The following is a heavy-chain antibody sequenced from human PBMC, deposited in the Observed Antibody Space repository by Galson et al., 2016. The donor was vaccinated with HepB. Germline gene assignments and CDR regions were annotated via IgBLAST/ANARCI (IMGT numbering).Heavy chain of an antibody. V-gene: IGHV3-23*01. CDR1: GFTFGSYA. Sequence: SLRLSCAGSGFTFGSYAMNWVRQAPGKGLEWVSTISGSGVGTYYADSVKGRFIVSRDNSKTTLYLLMTSLTAEDTAIYYCAKDRTLLVWLEMEPDDALDIWGQGTMVTVSS. D-gene: IGHD3-10*01. CDR3: AKDRTLLVWLEMEPDDALDI. J-gene: IGHJ3*02. CDR2: ISGSGVGT.